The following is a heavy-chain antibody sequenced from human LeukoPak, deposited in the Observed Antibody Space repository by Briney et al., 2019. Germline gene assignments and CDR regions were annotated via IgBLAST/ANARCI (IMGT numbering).Heavy chain of an antibody. V-gene: IGHV3-53*05. Sequence: GGSLRLSCSASGFTVSSNYMSWVRQAPGKGLEWVSVIYTADVTCCADGTTFYADSVKGRCTIFGDSSKNTMYLQMNSLRGDDAAVYYCASSFDRDSSGYDRPPGYWGQGTVVTVSS. CDR3: ASSFDRDSSGYDRPPGY. CDR2: IYTADVTCCADGTT. J-gene: IGHJ4*02. CDR1: GFTVSSNY. D-gene: IGHD3-22*01.